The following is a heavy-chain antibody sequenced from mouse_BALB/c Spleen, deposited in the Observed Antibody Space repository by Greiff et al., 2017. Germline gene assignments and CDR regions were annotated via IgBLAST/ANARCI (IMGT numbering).Heavy chain of an antibody. J-gene: IGHJ4*01. CDR1: GFTFSSYY. CDR3: ARWGYSYAMDY. CDR2: INSNGGST. D-gene: IGHD2-3*01. V-gene: IGHV5-6-2*01. Sequence: EVHLVESGGGLVKLGGSLKLSCAASGFTFSSYYMSWVRQTPEKRLELVAAINSNGGSTYYPDTVKGRFTISRDNPKNTLFLQMTSLRSEDTAMYYCARWGYSYAMDYWGQGTSVTVSS.